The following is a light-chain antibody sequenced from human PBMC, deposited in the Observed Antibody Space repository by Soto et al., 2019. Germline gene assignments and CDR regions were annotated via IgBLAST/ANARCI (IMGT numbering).Light chain of an antibody. CDR2: GAS. Sequence: EIVLTQSPGTLSLSPGERATLSCRASQSVSSSYLAWYQQKPGQAPRLLIYGASSRATGIPDRFSGSGSGTDFTLTISGLEPEDFAVYYCQQYGSSPPATFGQGTKVEIK. CDR1: QSVSSSY. V-gene: IGKV3-20*01. J-gene: IGKJ1*01. CDR3: QQYGSSPPAT.